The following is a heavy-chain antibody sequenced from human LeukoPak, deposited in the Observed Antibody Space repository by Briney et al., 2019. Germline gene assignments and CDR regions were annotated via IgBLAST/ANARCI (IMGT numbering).Heavy chain of an antibody. V-gene: IGHV4-59*01. CDR1: GGSISTYY. CDR2: IYYSGGT. CDR3: ARDLLAAAGRAEYFQH. D-gene: IGHD6-13*01. J-gene: IGHJ1*01. Sequence: SETLSLTCTVSGGSISTYYWHWIRQPPGKGLAWIAYIYYSGGTNYNPSLKSRVTISVDTSKNQISLKLSSVTAADTAVYYCARDLLAAAGRAEYFQHWGQGTLVTVSS.